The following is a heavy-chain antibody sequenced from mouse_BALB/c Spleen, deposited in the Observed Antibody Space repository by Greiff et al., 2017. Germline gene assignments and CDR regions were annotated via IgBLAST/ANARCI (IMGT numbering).Heavy chain of an antibody. J-gene: IGHJ4*01. CDR2: IDPYNGGT. CDR3: ATWDVYYAMDY. CDR1: GYSFTDYN. V-gene: IGHV1S135*01. Sequence: EVHLVESGPELVKPGASVKVSCKASGYSFTDYNMYWVKQSHGKSLEWIGYIDPYNGGTSYNQKFKGKATLTVDKSSSTAFMHLNSLTSEDSAVYYCATWDVYYAMDYWGQGTSVTVSS. D-gene: IGHD4-1*01.